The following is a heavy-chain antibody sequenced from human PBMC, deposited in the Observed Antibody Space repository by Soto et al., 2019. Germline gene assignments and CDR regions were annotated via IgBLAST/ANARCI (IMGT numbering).Heavy chain of an antibody. V-gene: IGHV3-11*01. J-gene: IGHJ4*02. Sequence: QVQVVESGGGLVKPGGSLRLSCSASGFTFSDYYLGWVRQAPGKGLEWVSYLSQYSTAIHYADSVRGRFTISRDNAKNSLYLQMSSLRAEDTAMYYCARWSSAFDHWGQGTLVTVSS. CDR3: ARWSSAFDH. CDR2: LSQYSTAI. CDR1: GFTFSDYY.